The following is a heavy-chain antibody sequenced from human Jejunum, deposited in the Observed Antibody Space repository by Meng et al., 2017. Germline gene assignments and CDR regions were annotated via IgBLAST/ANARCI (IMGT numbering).Heavy chain of an antibody. J-gene: IGHJ4*02. Sequence: LVDGGGGVAQARRSLRLPCAASGFTVSTYALHWVRQAPGKGLVWVSQIKPDGRTTAYADSVKGRFTISRDDAKNTVYLEMNSLRAEDASVYYCARDWDWVVWDYWGQGTLVTVSS. CDR3: ARDWDWVVWDY. D-gene: IGHD3/OR15-3a*01. V-gene: IGHV3-74*01. CDR1: GFTVSTYA. CDR2: IKPDGRTT.